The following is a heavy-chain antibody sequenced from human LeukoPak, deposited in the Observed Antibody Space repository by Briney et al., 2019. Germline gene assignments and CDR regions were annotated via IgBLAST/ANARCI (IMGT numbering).Heavy chain of an antibody. CDR3: ARVWWDADAFDI. J-gene: IGHJ3*02. V-gene: IGHV4-4*07. CDR2: IYTSGST. CDR1: GGSISSYY. Sequence: SETLSLTCTVSGGSISSYYWSWIRQPAGKGLEWIGRIYTSGSTNYNPSLKSRVTISVDKSKNQFSLKLSSVTAADTAVYYCARVWWDADAFDIWGQGTMVTVFS. D-gene: IGHD2-8*02.